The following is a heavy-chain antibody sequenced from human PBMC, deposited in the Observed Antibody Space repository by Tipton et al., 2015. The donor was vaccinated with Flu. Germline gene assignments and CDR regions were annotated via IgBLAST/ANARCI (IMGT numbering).Heavy chain of an antibody. D-gene: IGHD6-19*01. CDR2: IYTSGST. CDR3: ARHKFAADSSGWYAYWYFDL. V-gene: IGHV4-4*07. CDR1: GGSISSHY. Sequence: TLSLTCTVSGGSISSHYWSWIRQPAGKGLEWIGRIYTSGSTNYNPSLKSRVTMSVDTSKNQFSLKLSSVTAADTAVYYCARHKFAADSSGWYAYWYFDLWGRGTLVTVSS. J-gene: IGHJ2*01.